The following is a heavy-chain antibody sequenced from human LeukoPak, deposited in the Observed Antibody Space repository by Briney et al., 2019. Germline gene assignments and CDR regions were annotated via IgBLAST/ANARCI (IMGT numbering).Heavy chain of an antibody. CDR3: ARGHHGMDV. V-gene: IGHV3-7*01. CDR2: IKPDGSEN. J-gene: IGHJ6*02. Sequence: GGSLRLSCAASEFILSNWWMTWVRQTPGKGLEWVASIKPDGSENYYVDSVKGRFTVSRDNARSSLYLQMNSLRAEDTAVYYCARGHHGMDVWGQGTTVTVSS. CDR1: EFILSNWW.